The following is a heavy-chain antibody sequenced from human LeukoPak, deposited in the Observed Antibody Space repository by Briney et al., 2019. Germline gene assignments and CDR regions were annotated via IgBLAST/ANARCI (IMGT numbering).Heavy chain of an antibody. CDR2: IKSKTDGGTT. CDR1: GFTFSNAW. Sequence: PGGSLPLSCAASGFTFSNAWMSWVRQAPGKGREWVGRIKSKTDGGTTDYAPPVKGRFTISRDDSKNTLYLQMNGLKTQDTAVYYCTTERRDYDSSGYYLDYWGQGTLVTVSS. D-gene: IGHD3-22*01. CDR3: TTERRDYDSSGYYLDY. V-gene: IGHV3-15*01. J-gene: IGHJ4*02.